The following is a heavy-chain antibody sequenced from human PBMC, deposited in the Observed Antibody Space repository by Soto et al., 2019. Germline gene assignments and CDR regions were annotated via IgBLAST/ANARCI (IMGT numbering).Heavy chain of an antibody. CDR1: GYSFTSYW. Sequence: ECVKISFKGAGYSFTSYWIGWVRQMPGKGLEWMGIIYPGDSDTRYSPSFQGQVTISADKSISTAYLQWSSLKASDTAMYYCARSVGYYFDYWGQGTLVTVSS. CDR3: ARSVGYYFDY. V-gene: IGHV5-51*01. J-gene: IGHJ4*02. CDR2: IYPGDSDT.